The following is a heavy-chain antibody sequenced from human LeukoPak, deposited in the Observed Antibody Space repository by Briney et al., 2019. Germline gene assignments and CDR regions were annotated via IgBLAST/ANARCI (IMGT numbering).Heavy chain of an antibody. V-gene: IGHV4-59*01. CDR1: GGSISSYY. CDR2: IYYSGST. CDR3: AREPFCSSTSCYTNY. J-gene: IGHJ4*02. D-gene: IGHD2-2*02. Sequence: SSETLSLTCTVSGGSISSYYWSWIRQPPGKGLEWIGYIYYSGSTNYNPSLKSRVTISVDTSKNQFSLKLSSVTAADTAVYYCAREPFCSSTSCYTNYWGQGTLATVSS.